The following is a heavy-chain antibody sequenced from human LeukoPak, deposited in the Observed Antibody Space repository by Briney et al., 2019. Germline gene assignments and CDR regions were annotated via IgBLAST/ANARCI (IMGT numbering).Heavy chain of an antibody. CDR1: GGSISSSSYY. CDR2: IFYSGST. Sequence: SETLSLTCTVSGGSISSSSYYWGWIRQPPGKGLEWIGSIFYSGSTYYNPSLKSRVTISVDTSKNQFSLKLSSVTAADTAVYYCAKVLLKGVATVNWFDPWGQGTLVTVSS. D-gene: IGHD5-12*01. J-gene: IGHJ5*02. CDR3: AKVLLKGVATVNWFDP. V-gene: IGHV4-39*07.